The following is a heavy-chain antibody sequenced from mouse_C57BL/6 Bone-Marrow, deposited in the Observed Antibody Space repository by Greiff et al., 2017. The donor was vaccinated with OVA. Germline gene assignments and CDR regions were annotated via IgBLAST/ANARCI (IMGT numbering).Heavy chain of an antibody. CDR2: IHPNSGST. J-gene: IGHJ3*01. Sequence: VQLQQSGAELVKPGASVKLSCKASGYTFTSYWMHWVKQRPGQGLEWIGMIHPNSGSTNYNEKFKSKATLTVDKSSSTAYMQLSSLTSEDSAVYYCARSNGSEAWFAYWGQGTLVTVSA. D-gene: IGHD1-1*01. V-gene: IGHV1-64*01. CDR3: ARSNGSEAWFAY. CDR1: GYTFTSYW.